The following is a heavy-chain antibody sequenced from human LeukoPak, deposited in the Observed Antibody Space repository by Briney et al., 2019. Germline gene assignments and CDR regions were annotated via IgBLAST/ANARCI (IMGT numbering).Heavy chain of an antibody. D-gene: IGHD2-15*01. CDR2: MNPNSGNT. CDR1: GYTFTSYD. CDR3: ARGQTIFSCSGGSCCHPSDY. V-gene: IGHV1-8*01. J-gene: IGHJ4*02. Sequence: GASVKVSCKASGYTFTSYDINWERQATGQGLEWMGWMNPNSGNTGYAQKFQGRVTMTRNTSISTAYMELSSLRSEDTAVYYCARGQTIFSCSGGSCCHPSDYWGQGTLVTVSS.